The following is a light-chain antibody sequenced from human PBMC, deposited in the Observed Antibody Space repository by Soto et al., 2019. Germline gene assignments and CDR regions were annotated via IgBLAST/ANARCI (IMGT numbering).Light chain of an antibody. Sequence: EMVLSQSPGTLSLSQGQRGTLSWRASQSVSNNYLAWYQQKPGRAPRLLIYGASNRATGIPDRLSGSGSGTEFTPTISRLDPEFSAVYYCQHYGSSGTFGQGTKVDIK. J-gene: IGKJ1*01. V-gene: IGKV3-20*01. CDR1: QSVSNNY. CDR2: GAS. CDR3: QHYGSSGT.